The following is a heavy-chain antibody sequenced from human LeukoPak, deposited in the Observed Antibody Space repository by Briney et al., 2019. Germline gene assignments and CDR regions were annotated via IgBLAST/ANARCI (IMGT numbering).Heavy chain of an antibody. CDR2: INHSGST. CDR3: ARRGIVVIKTTRWFDP. CDR1: GGSFSGYY. D-gene: IGHD3-22*01. Sequence: SETLSLTCVVYGGSFSGYYWSWIRQPPGKGLEWIGEINHSGSTKYNPSLKSRVTISVDTSKDQFSLKLSSVTAADTAVYYCARRGIVVIKTTRWFDPWGQGTLATVSS. V-gene: IGHV4-34*01. J-gene: IGHJ5*02.